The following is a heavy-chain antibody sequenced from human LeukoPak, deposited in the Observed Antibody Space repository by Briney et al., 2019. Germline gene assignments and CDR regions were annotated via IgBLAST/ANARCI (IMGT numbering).Heavy chain of an antibody. CDR1: GFTFSTYA. CDR2: ISSHGANT. Sequence: GGSLRLSCAASGFTFSTYAMHWVRQAPGKGLEFVSSISSHGANTYYGNSVKGRFTISRDNSKNTLYLQMGNLRVEDMAVYYCARGGQWLDKPRGRNDAFDIWGQGTMVTVSS. CDR3: ARGGQWLDKPRGRNDAFDI. D-gene: IGHD6-19*01. V-gene: IGHV3-64*01. J-gene: IGHJ3*02.